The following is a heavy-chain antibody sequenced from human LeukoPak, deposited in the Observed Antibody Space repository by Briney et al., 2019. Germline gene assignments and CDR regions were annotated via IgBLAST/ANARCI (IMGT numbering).Heavy chain of an antibody. Sequence: PGGSLRLSCAASDFIFGSYWMSWARQAPGKGLEWVASINQDGSENYYVDSVKGRFTISRDNAKNSLYLQMNSLTAEDTAVYYCASYQLLRTIDYWGQGTLVLVSS. CDR1: DFIFGSYW. CDR3: ASYQLLRTIDY. D-gene: IGHD2-15*01. V-gene: IGHV3-7*01. J-gene: IGHJ4*02. CDR2: INQDGSEN.